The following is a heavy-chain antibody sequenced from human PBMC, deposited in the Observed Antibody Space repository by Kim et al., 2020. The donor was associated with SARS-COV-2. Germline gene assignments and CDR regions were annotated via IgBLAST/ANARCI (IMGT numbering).Heavy chain of an antibody. CDR1: GFTFTSHW. CDR2: IKQDGSEK. J-gene: IGHJ4*02. V-gene: IGHV3-7*01. Sequence: GGSLRLSCAVSGFTFTSHWMSWVRQAPGKGLEWVANIKQDGSEKYYVDSVKGRFTISRDNAKNSLYLEMNSLRAEDTAVYYCGLVSRYYYDRSSADLIDYWGQGTLVTVSS. CDR3: GLVSRYYYDRSSADLIDY. D-gene: IGHD3-22*01.